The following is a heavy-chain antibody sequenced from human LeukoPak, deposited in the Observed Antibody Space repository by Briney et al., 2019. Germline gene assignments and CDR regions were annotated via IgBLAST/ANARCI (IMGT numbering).Heavy chain of an antibody. CDR2: IWYDGSNK. CDR1: GFTFSSYW. J-gene: IGHJ3*02. D-gene: IGHD6-19*01. CDR3: ARARMTGEQWLIFGVHDAFDI. Sequence: PGGSLRLSCAASGFTFSSYWMSWVRQAPGKGLEWVAVIWYDGSNKYYADSVKGRFTISRDNSKNTLYLQMNSLRAEDTAVYYCARARMTGEQWLIFGVHDAFDIWGQGTMVTVSS. V-gene: IGHV3-33*08.